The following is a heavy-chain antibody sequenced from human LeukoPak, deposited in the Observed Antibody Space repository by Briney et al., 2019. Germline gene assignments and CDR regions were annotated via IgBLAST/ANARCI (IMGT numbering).Heavy chain of an antibody. J-gene: IGHJ3*02. D-gene: IGHD6-13*01. V-gene: IGHV1-18*01. CDR1: GYTFTSYG. CDR2: ISAYNGNT. CDR3: ARGFEQWYSSSWQDAFDI. Sequence: GASVKVSCKASGYTFTSYGISWVRQAPGQGLEWMGWISAYNGNTNYAQKLQGRVTMTTDTSTSTAYMELRSLRSDDTAVYYCARGFEQWYSSSWQDAFDIWGQGTMVTVSS.